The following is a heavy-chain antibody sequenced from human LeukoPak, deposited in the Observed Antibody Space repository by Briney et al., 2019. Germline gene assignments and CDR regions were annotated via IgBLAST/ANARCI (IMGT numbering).Heavy chain of an antibody. CDR3: ARGRLQLWSFPLPYNHYAIDV. J-gene: IGHJ6*02. Sequence: SETLSLTCAVSGESFSGYFWTWIRQPPGKGLEWIGESNHFGSTDYNPSLKSGVTISVDTSKKEFSLNVRSVTAADTAVYFCARGRLQLWSFPLPYNHYAIDVWGQGTTVTVSS. CDR1: GESFSGYF. CDR2: SNHFGST. V-gene: IGHV4-34*01. D-gene: IGHD5-18*01.